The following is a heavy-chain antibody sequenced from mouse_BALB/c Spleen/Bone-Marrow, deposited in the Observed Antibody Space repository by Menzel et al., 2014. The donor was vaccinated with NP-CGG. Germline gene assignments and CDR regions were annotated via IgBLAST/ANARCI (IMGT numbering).Heavy chain of an antibody. CDR3: ANYYGSTWFAY. V-gene: IGHV5-4*02. CDR1: GFTFSDYY. J-gene: IGHJ3*01. Sequence: EVHLVESGGGLVKPGGSLKLSCAASGFTFSDYYMYWVRQTPEKRLEWVATISDGGSYTYYPDSVKGRFTISRDNAKNNLYLQMNGLKSEDTAMYYCANYYGSTWFAYWGQGALVTVSA. CDR2: ISDGGSYT. D-gene: IGHD1-1*01.